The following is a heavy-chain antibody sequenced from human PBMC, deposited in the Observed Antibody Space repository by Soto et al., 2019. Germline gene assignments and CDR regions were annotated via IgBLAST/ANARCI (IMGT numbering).Heavy chain of an antibody. CDR1: GFTFSRFT. CDR3: ERDAGGVSSSEGWFDP. D-gene: IGHD6-6*01. J-gene: IGHJ5*02. CDR2: ISSNSAYI. Sequence: EVQLVESGGGLVKPGGSLRLSCAASGFTFSRFTMNWVRQAPGKGLEWVSAISSNSAYIYYANSVRGRFTISRDNAKISVYLQMNSLRAEDTAVYYCERDAGGVSSSEGWFDPWGQGTLVTVSS. V-gene: IGHV3-21*06.